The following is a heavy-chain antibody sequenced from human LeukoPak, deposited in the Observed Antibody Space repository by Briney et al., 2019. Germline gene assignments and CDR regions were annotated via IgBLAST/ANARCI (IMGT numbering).Heavy chain of an antibody. CDR3: TTDRWYSADH. V-gene: IGHV3-7*03. CDR1: GFIFSDSW. CDR2: IEKNGSGK. Sequence: PGGSLRLSRTVPGFIFSDSWMAWIRQAPGKGLEWVAIIEKNGSGKNYVDSVKGRFIISRDNAKNSLFLQMDSLKVEDTAIYYCTTDRWYSADHWGQGTLVTVSS. D-gene: IGHD2-15*01. J-gene: IGHJ5*02.